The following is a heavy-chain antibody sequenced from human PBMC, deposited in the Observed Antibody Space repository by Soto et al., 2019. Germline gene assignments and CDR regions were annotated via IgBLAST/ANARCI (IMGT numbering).Heavy chain of an antibody. J-gene: IGHJ4*02. CDR2: INPSGGST. CDR1: GYTFTSYY. V-gene: IGHV1-46*01. CDR3: ARASAGITIFGVVTEHDY. Sequence: ASVKVSCKASGYTFTSYYMHWVRQAPGQGLEWMGIINPSGGSTSYAQKFQGRVTMTRDTSTSTVYMELSSLRSEDTAVYYCARASAGITIFGVVTEHDYWGQGTLVTVSS. D-gene: IGHD3-3*01.